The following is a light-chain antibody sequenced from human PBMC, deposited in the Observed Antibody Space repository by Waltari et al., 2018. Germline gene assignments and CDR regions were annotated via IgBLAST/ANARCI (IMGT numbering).Light chain of an antibody. J-gene: IGKJ4*01. CDR3: QQYNSYSLLS. CDR1: QSISKW. Sequence: DIQLTQSPSTLSASVGDRVIFSCRASQSISKWLAWYHHKPGKAHKLLLYKASTLESGVPSRFSGSGSGTEFTLTISSLQPEDFATYYCQQYNSYSLLSFGGGTKVEIK. CDR2: KAS. V-gene: IGKV1-5*03.